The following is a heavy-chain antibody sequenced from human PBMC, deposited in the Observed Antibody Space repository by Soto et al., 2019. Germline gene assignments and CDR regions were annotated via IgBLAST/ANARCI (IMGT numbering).Heavy chain of an antibody. CDR2: IMPMFATP. V-gene: IGHV1-69*13. D-gene: IGHD3-10*01. CDR3: ARLGERSWFDP. J-gene: IGHJ5*02. CDR1: GDTFSGYV. Sequence: SVKVSCKASGDTFSGYVVSWVLQAPGQGLEWMGDIMPMFATPNYAQRFQGRVTITADESTSTAYMELSSLRSEDTAVYYCARLGERSWFDPWGQGTLVTVSS.